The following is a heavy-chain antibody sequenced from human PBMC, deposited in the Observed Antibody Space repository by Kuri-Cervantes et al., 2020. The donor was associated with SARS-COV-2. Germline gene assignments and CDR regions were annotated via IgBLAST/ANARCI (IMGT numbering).Heavy chain of an antibody. Sequence: ESLKISCTVSGGSISSYYWSWIRQPPGKGLEWTGSIYYSGSTYYNPSLKSRVTISVDTSKNQFSLKLSSVTAADTAVYYCARYYNEGYFDYWGQGTLVTVSS. CDR2: IYYSGST. V-gene: IGHV4-39*01. J-gene: IGHJ4*02. D-gene: IGHD3-10*01. CDR3: ARYYNEGYFDY. CDR1: GGSISSYY.